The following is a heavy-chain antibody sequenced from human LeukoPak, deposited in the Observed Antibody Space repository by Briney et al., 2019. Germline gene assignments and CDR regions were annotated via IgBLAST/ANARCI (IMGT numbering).Heavy chain of an antibody. CDR1: RFTFNSYA. J-gene: IGHJ4*02. V-gene: IGHV3-23*01. CDR3: ARLAEGFDWLSYFDY. D-gene: IGHD3-9*01. CDR2: LSGSGSAA. Sequence: PGGSLRLSCAASRFTFNSYAMSWVRQAPGKGLEWISALSGSGSAAYYADSVKGRFTISRDNSKNTLYLQMNSLRAEDTAVYYCARLAEGFDWLSYFDYWGQGTLVTVSS.